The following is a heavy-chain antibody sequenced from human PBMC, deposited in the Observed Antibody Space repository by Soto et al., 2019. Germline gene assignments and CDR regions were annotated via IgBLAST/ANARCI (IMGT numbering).Heavy chain of an antibody. CDR1: GGTFYTYA. V-gene: IGHV1-69*01. Sequence: QVHRVQSGAEVKRPGSSVRVSCRASGGTFYTYAFTWVRQAPGQGLEWMGGITPMIGTTKYAQKFHGRVTVPADESASAAFMELINLISDDTACYYCARDFSVMTSVFGFWGPGTLITVSS. J-gene: IGHJ4*02. CDR2: ITPMIGTT. D-gene: IGHD3-10*01. CDR3: ARDFSVMTSVFGF.